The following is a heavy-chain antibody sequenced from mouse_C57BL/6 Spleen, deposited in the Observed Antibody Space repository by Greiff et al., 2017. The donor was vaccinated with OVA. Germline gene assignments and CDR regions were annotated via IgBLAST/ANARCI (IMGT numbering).Heavy chain of an antibody. CDR2: INPSNGGT. Sequence: QVQLQQPGTELVKPGASVKLSCKASGYTFTSYWMHWVKQRPGQGLEWIGNINPSNGGTNYNEKFKSKATLTVDKSSSTAYTQLSSLTSEDSAVYYCARDDYYSTYYFDYWGQGTTLTVSS. CDR3: ARDDYYSTYYFDY. D-gene: IGHD2-5*01. J-gene: IGHJ2*01. CDR1: GYTFTSYW. V-gene: IGHV1-53*01.